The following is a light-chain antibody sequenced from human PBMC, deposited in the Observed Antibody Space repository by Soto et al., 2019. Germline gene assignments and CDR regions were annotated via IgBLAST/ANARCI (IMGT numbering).Light chain of an antibody. V-gene: IGKV3-15*01. CDR3: QQYNNWTWT. J-gene: IGKJ1*01. CDR1: QSVSSN. CDR2: GAS. Sequence: EIVMTQSPATLSVSPGERATLSCRASQSVSSNLAWYQQKPGQAPRLLIYGASTRATGIPARFSGSGSGTEFTLTISSLQSEDFAVYHFQQYNNWTWTFGQGTKVEIK.